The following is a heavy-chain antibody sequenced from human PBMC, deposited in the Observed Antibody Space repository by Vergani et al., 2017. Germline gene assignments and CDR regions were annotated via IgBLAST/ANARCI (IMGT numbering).Heavy chain of an antibody. CDR1: GGSFTSYH. CDR2: IDHTGRL. J-gene: IGHJ6*03. CDR3: ARVNTETNGHLYYDYYMDV. Sequence: QVQLQQWGGGLLKPSETLSLTCVVNGGSFTSYHWTWIRQSPGEGLEWVGDIDHTGRLDYNPSLKSRLTMSVDKSRNQFSLPLNSVTATDTAIYFCARVNTETNGHLYYDYYMDVWGQGTAVTVS. D-gene: IGHD4-11*01. V-gene: IGHV4-34*01.